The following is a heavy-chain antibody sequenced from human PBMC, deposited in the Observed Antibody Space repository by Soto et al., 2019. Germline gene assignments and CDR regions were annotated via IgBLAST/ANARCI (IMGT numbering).Heavy chain of an antibody. CDR1: GGTFSSYA. D-gene: IGHD2-2*01. V-gene: IGHV1-69*06. CDR2: IIPIFGTA. CDR3: LRYCSSTSCSPDYYYGMDV. Sequence: GASVKVSCKASGGTFSSYAISWVRQAPGQGLEWMVGIIPIFGTANYAQKFQGRVTITADKSTSTAYMELSSLRSEDTAVYYCLRYCSSTSCSPDYYYGMDVWGQGTTVTVSS. J-gene: IGHJ6*02.